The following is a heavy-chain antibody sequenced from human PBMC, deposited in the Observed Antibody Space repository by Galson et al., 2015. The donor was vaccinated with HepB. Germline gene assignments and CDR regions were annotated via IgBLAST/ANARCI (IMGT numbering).Heavy chain of an antibody. J-gene: IGHJ3*02. CDR1: GFTFSSYG. CDR3: AKDRSRAGSGIFEI. V-gene: IGHV3-30*18. D-gene: IGHD3-10*01. CDR2: ISYDGSNK. Sequence: SLRLSCAASGFTFSSYGMHWVRQAPGKGLEWVAVISYDGSNKYYADSVKGRFTISRDNSKNTLYLQMNSLRAEDTAVYYCAKDRSRAGSGIFEIWGQGTMVTVSS.